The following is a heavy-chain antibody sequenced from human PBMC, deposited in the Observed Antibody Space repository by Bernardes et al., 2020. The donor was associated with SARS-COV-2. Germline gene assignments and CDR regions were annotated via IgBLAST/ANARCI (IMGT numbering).Heavy chain of an antibody. CDR3: AKVILEGSGSLYYLAEYFDH. D-gene: IGHD3-10*01. Sequence: ASVKVSCKTSGYSFSRYYIFWVRQAPGQGLEWMGRISPNSGGTDYAQKFEGRFTISRDDSKNTLYLQMNSLRAEDTAVYYCAKVILEGSGSLYYLAEYFDHWVQGTLVTISS. CDR2: ISPNSGGT. CDR1: GYSFSRYY. V-gene: IGHV1-2*06. J-gene: IGHJ1*01.